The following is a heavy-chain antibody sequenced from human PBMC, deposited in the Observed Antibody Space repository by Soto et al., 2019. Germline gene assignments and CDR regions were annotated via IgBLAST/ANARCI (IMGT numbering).Heavy chain of an antibody. CDR3: AGGVVIPGGDAFDI. J-gene: IGHJ3*02. V-gene: IGHV1-69*02. Sequence: QVQLVQSGAEVKKPGSSVKVSCKASGGTFSSYTISWVRQAPGQGLEWMGRIIPILGIANYAQKFQGRVTSTADKYTRTADMELGSLRSEDTAVYYCAGGVVIPGGDAFDIWGQGTMVTVSS. D-gene: IGHD3-3*01. CDR2: IIPILGIA. CDR1: GGTFSSYT.